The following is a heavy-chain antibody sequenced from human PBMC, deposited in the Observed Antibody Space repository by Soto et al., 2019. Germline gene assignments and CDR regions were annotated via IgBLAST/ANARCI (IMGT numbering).Heavy chain of an antibody. CDR3: ALAYGDFAFDI. CDR2: ISYDGSNK. D-gene: IGHD4-17*01. Sequence: SLRLSCAASGFTFSSYAMHWVRQAPGKGLEWVAVISYDGSNKYYADSVKGRFTISRDNSKNTLYLQMNSLRAEDTAVYYCALAYGDFAFDIWGQGTMVTVSS. CDR1: GFTFSSYA. J-gene: IGHJ3*02. V-gene: IGHV3-30*04.